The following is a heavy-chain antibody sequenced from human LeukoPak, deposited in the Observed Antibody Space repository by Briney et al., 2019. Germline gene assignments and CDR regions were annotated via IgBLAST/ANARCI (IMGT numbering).Heavy chain of an antibody. CDR1: GFTFGDYA. J-gene: IGHJ4*02. CDR3: ARDPTEGFEELLSPPDY. CDR2: ISGSGGST. Sequence: GGSLRLSCTASGFTFGDYAMGWVRQAPGKGLEWVSAISGSGGSTYYADSVKGRFTISRDSAKKSLYLQMNSLRAEDTALYYCARDPTEGFEELLSPPDYWGQGTLVTVSS. V-gene: IGHV3-23*01. D-gene: IGHD3-10*01.